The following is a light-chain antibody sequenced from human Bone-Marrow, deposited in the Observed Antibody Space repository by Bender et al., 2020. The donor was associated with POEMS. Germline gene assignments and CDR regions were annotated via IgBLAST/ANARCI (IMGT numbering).Light chain of an antibody. CDR2: GND. J-gene: IGLJ3*02. CDR1: RSTLGGSA. V-gene: IGLV1-44*01. CDR3: SAWDGILNGWV. Sequence: QSVLTQPPSASGTPGQRVTISCSRSRSTLGGSAVNWWQQLPATAPKLLIYGNDQRPSGVPDRFSGSKSGTSASLAISGLQSEDEADHFCSAWDGILNGWVFGGGTELTVL.